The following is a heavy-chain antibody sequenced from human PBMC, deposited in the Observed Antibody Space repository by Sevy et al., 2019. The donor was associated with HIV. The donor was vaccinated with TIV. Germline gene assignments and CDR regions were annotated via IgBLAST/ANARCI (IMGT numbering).Heavy chain of an antibody. Sequence: GGSLRLSCTASGFTFDDYAMHWVRQAPGKGLEWVSGISWNSGGIGYADSVKGRFTISRDNAKNSLYLQMNSLRAEDTTLYYCAKDLGATMVRGVIVEPGLFDYWGQGTLVTLSS. V-gene: IGHV3-9*01. CDR1: GFTFDDYA. CDR2: ISWNSGGI. J-gene: IGHJ4*02. D-gene: IGHD3-10*01. CDR3: AKDLGATMVRGVIVEPGLFDY.